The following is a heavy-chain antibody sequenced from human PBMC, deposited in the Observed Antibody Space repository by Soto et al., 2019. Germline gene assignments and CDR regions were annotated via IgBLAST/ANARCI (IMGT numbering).Heavy chain of an antibody. D-gene: IGHD3-3*01. V-gene: IGHV1-18*01. CDR1: GYTFTSYG. Sequence: ASVKVSCKASGYTFTSYGISWVRQAPGQGLEWMGWISAYNGNTNYAQKLQGRVTMTADASTSAAYMEPSSLRSEDTAVYYCARGPLTIFGVVISDYYGMDVWGQGTTVTVSS. J-gene: IGHJ6*02. CDR2: ISAYNGNT. CDR3: ARGPLTIFGVVISDYYGMDV.